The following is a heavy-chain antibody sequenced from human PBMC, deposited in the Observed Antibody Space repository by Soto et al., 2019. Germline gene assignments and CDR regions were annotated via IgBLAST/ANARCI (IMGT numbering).Heavy chain of an antibody. J-gene: IGHJ3*02. CDR2: VYYSGTT. V-gene: IGHV4-39*01. CDR3: ARRPMVGPVAENAFAI. Sequence: TSETLSLTCSVSGGSISSSSYYWNWIRQSPGKGLEWIGSVYYSGTTHYNPSLKRRVTISVDTYNQFSLKLSSVTAADTAYYFCARRPMVGPVAENAFAIWGQGTRVTVSS. CDR1: GGSISSSSYY. D-gene: IGHD6-19*01.